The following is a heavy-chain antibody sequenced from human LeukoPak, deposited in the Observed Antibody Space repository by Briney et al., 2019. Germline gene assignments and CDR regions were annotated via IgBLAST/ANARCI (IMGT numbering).Heavy chain of an antibody. CDR3: ARDLAAGGTYPHY. D-gene: IGHD6-13*01. V-gene: IGHV3-53*01. CDR2: IYSDGST. CDR1: GFTVSSNY. Sequence: GGSLRLSCAVSGFTVSSNYMSWVRQAPGKGPEWVSVIYSDGSTYYADSVKGRFTISRDTSKNTLYLQMNSLRTEDTAVYYCARDLAAGGTYPHYWGQGTLVSVSS. J-gene: IGHJ4*02.